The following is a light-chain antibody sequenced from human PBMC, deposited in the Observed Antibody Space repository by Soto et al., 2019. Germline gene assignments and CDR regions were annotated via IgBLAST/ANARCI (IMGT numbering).Light chain of an antibody. CDR1: QSVRSY. V-gene: IGKV3-11*01. CDR3: QQRSNWPRT. J-gene: IGKJ1*01. CDR2: DAS. Sequence: EIVLTQSPATLSLSPGEIATLSCRASQSVRSYLAWYQQKPGQAPRLLIYDASNRVIGIPARFCGSGSGTDFTLTISSLEPEDFAVYYCQQRSNWPRTFGQGTKVDIK.